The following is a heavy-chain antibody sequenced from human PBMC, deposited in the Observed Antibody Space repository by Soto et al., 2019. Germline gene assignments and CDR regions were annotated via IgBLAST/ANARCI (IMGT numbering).Heavy chain of an antibody. D-gene: IGHD3-10*01. V-gene: IGHV3-21*01. J-gene: IGHJ6*02. Sequence: KPVGSLRLSCAASGFTFSSYSMNWVRQAPGKGLEWVSSISSSSSYIYYADSVKGRFTISRDNAKNSLYLQMNSLRAEDTAVYYCARDRFIRNPKSWFGELSRGYGMDVWGQGTTVTVSS. CDR3: ARDRFIRNPKSWFGELSRGYGMDV. CDR2: ISSSSSYI. CDR1: GFTFSSYS.